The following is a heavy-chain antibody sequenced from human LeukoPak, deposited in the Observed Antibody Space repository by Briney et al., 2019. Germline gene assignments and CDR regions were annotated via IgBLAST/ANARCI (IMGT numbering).Heavy chain of an antibody. CDR1: GFTLFSDN. CDR2: VYSGDDGT. Sequence: GGSLRLSCAASGFTLFSDNMSWVRQSPGKGLEWVSVVYSGDDGTNYAESVRGRFTISRDNSKNTVYLQMNSLRVEDTGVYYCAKRSRGYYDYWGQGTLVTVSS. CDR3: AKRSRGYYDY. J-gene: IGHJ4*02. D-gene: IGHD2-21*01. V-gene: IGHV3-66*02.